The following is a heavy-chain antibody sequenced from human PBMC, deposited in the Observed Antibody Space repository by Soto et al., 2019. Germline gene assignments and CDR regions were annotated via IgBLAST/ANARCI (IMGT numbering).Heavy chain of an antibody. V-gene: IGHV4-31*03. CDR1: GGSISSGGYY. CDR3: ARDATYYYDSSCYGDYYYGMDV. CDR2: IYYSGST. D-gene: IGHD3-22*01. J-gene: IGHJ6*02. Sequence: QVQLQESGPGLVKPSQTLSLTCTVSGGSISSGGYYWSWIRQHPGKGLEWIGYIYYSGSTYYNPSLKRRVTLSVDSSKNQFSLKLSSVTAADTAVYYCARDATYYYDSSCYGDYYYGMDVWGQGTTVTVSS.